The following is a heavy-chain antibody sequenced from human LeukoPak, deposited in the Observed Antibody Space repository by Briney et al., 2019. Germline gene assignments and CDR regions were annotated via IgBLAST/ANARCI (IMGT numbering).Heavy chain of an antibody. V-gene: IGHV4-4*07. Sequence: SETLSLTCSVSGGSISSYYWSWIRQPAGKGLEWIGRIYTSGGTNYNPSLKSRVTISVDTSKNQFSLKLSSVTAADTAVYYCARGAPNFGVVIPQYYFDYWGQGTLVTVSS. CDR3: ARGAPNFGVVIPQYYFDY. CDR2: IYTSGGT. J-gene: IGHJ4*02. D-gene: IGHD3-3*01. CDR1: GGSISSYY.